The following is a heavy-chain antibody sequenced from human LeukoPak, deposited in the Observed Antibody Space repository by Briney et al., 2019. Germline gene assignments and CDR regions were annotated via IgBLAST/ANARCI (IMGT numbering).Heavy chain of an antibody. Sequence: GGSLRLSCAASGFTFSSYEMNWVRQAPGKGLEWVSYISSSGSTIYYADSVKGRFTISRDNAKNSLYLQMNSLRAEDTAVSYCARFSYYYDSSGPEDWGQGTLVTVS. V-gene: IGHV3-48*03. D-gene: IGHD3-22*01. CDR1: GFTFSSYE. CDR2: ISSSGSTI. CDR3: ARFSYYYDSSGPED. J-gene: IGHJ4*02.